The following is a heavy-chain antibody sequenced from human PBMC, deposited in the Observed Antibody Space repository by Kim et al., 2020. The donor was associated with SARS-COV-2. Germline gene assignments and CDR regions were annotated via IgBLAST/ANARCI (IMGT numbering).Heavy chain of an antibody. Sequence: GGSLRLSCAASGTYGGTFTDAWMTWVRQAPGKGLEWVGRILSKVSGGTIDYAAPVKGRFTISRDDSESTLYLQMNSLATEDTAMYYCTWQSRDSGSYMWGQGTLVTVS. D-gene: IGHD1-26*01. CDR1: GTYGGTFTDAW. CDR3: TWQSRDSGSYM. CDR2: ILSKVSGGTI. V-gene: IGHV3-15*01. J-gene: IGHJ4*02.